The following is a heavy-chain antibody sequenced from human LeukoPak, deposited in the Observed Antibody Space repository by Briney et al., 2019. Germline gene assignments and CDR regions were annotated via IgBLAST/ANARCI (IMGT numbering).Heavy chain of an antibody. J-gene: IGHJ4*02. V-gene: IGHV4-34*01. CDR3: ARGRRYDILTGYQGSDY. D-gene: IGHD3-9*01. CDR2: INHSGST. CDR1: GGSFSGYY. Sequence: IPSETLSLTCAVYGGSFSGYYWSWIRQPPGKGLEWIGEINHSGSTNYNPSLQSRVTISVDTSKNQFSLKLSSVTAADTAVYYCARGRRYDILTGYQGSDYWGQGTLVTVSS.